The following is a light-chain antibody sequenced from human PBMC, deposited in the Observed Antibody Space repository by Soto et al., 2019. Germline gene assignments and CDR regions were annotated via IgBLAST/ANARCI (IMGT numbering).Light chain of an antibody. J-gene: IGLJ1*01. CDR2: DDS. V-gene: IGLV3-21*02. CDR1: EIGGKS. Sequence: SYELTQPSSVSVAPGQTARISCGGNEIGGKSVHWYQQKPGQAPVVVVYDDSDRPSGIPERFSGSNSGNTATLTISRVEAGDEGDYHCQVWDDNSDHHVFGTGTKVTVL. CDR3: QVWDDNSDHHV.